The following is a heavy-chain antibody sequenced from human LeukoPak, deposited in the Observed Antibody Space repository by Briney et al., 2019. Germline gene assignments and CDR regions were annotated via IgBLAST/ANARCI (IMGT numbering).Heavy chain of an antibody. CDR3: ARVRDPIAYDSSGYTDAVDI. D-gene: IGHD3-22*01. CDR1: GFTFSSFG. CDR2: ISSTSSYI. J-gene: IGHJ3*02. V-gene: IGHV3-21*06. Sequence: GGSLRLSCAASGFTFSSFGMNWVRQAPGKGLEWVSSISSTSSYIHYADSLKGRFAVSRDNAKNLLFLEMNSLRVEDTAMYYCARVRDPIAYDSSGYTDAVDIWGQGTLVIVSS.